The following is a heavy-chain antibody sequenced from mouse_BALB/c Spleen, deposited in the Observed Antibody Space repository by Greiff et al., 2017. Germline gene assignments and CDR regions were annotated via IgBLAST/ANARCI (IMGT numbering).Heavy chain of an antibody. V-gene: IGHV5-6*01. CDR3: ARHWGFFAY. Sequence: EVHLVESGGDLVKPGGSLKLSCAASGFTFSSYGMSWVRQTPDKRLEWVATISSGGSYTYYPDSVKGRFTISRDNAKNTLYLQMSSLKSEDTAMYYCARHWGFFAYWGQGTLVTVSA. CDR2: ISSGGSYT. J-gene: IGHJ3*01. CDR1: GFTFSSYG.